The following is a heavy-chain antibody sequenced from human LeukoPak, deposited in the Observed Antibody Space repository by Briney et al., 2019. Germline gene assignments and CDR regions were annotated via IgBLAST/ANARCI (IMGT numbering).Heavy chain of an antibody. D-gene: IGHD2-8*02. Sequence: SETLSLTCAVYGGFFSGYYWSWIRQPPGKGLEWIGEINHSGSTNYNPSLKSRVTISVDTSKNQFSLKLSSVTAADTAVYYCARGLLAYSHFDYWGQGTLVTVSS. CDR3: ARGLLAYSHFDY. CDR1: GGFFSGYY. CDR2: INHSGST. J-gene: IGHJ4*02. V-gene: IGHV4-34*01.